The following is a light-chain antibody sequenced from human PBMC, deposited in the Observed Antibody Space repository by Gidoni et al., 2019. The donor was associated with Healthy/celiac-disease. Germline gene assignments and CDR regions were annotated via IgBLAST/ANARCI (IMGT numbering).Light chain of an antibody. Sequence: DIQMTQSPSSLSASVGDRVTITCRASQSISSYLNWYQQKPGKDPKLLIYAASSLQSGVPSRFSGSGSGTEFTLTIRSLQPEDFATYYCQQSYSTPRTFGQGTKVEIK. CDR2: AAS. V-gene: IGKV1-39*01. CDR1: QSISSY. J-gene: IGKJ1*01. CDR3: QQSYSTPRT.